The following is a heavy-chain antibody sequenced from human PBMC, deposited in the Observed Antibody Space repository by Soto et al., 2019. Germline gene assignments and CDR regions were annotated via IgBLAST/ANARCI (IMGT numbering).Heavy chain of an antibody. Sequence: QVQLVQSGAEVKKPGSSVKVSCKASGGTFSSYAISWVRQAPGQGLKWMGGIIPIFGTANYAQKFQGRVTITADESTSTAYMELSSLRSEDTAVYYCASGRGDGYNPLGWFDPWGQGTLVTVSS. D-gene: IGHD5-12*01. CDR3: ASGRGDGYNPLGWFDP. CDR2: IIPIFGTA. V-gene: IGHV1-69*12. CDR1: GGTFSSYA. J-gene: IGHJ5*02.